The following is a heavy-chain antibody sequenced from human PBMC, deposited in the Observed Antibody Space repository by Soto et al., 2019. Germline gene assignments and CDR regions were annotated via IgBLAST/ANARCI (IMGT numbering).Heavy chain of an antibody. CDR2: IYYSGST. CDR3: ARRGGYGDYDY. D-gene: IGHD4-17*01. J-gene: IGHJ4*02. CDR1: GGSISSYY. V-gene: IGHV4-59*01. Sequence: KLPETLSLTCTVSGGSISSYYWSWIRQPPGKGLEWIGYIYYSGSTNYNPSLKSRVTISVDTSKNQFSLKLSSVTAADTAVYYCARRGGYGDYDYWGQGTLVTVSS.